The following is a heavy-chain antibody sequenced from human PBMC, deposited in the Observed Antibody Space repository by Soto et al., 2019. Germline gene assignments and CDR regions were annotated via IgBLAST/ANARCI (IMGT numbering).Heavy chain of an antibody. D-gene: IGHD1-26*01. CDR2: LNPKSGNT. CDR1: GYTFTSYD. CDR3: ARVAGSPDY. J-gene: IGHJ4*02. Sequence: QVQLVQSGPAVKKPGASVKVSCKASGYTFTSYDFNWVRQAPGQGLEWMGWLNPKSGNTGSAQKFQGRVTMTRNSSINTAYMELSSLRSEDTAVYYCARVAGSPDYWGQGTLVAVSS. V-gene: IGHV1-8*01.